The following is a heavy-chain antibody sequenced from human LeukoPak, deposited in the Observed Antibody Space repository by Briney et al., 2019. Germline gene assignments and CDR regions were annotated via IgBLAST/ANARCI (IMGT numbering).Heavy chain of an antibody. V-gene: IGHV3-33*01. CDR3: ARDAQRGFDYRNSLKY. Sequence: SLTLPCEAWVFIFSQYCVHWLRDARGKGRVWVVVLWRDGSNRFYGVCVGGRFTIPRDNAENTVFLQMERLRAEDKDMYYCARDAQRGFDYRNSLKYWGHATLVTVSS. D-gene: IGHD4-11*01. CDR1: VFIFSQYC. CDR2: LWRDGSNR. J-gene: IGHJ4*01.